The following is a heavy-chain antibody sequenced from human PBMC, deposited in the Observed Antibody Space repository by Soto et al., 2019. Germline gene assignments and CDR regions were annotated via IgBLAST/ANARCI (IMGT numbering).Heavy chain of an antibody. Sequence: GESLKISCKGSGYSFTSYWISWVRQMPGKGLEWMGRVDPSDSYTNYSPSFQGHVTISADKSISTAYLQWSSLKASDTAMYYCARPHAYYYDSSGYYYQDAFDIWGQGTMVTVSS. CDR2: VDPSDSYT. D-gene: IGHD3-22*01. J-gene: IGHJ3*02. CDR1: GYSFTSYW. V-gene: IGHV5-10-1*01. CDR3: ARPHAYYYDSSGYYYQDAFDI.